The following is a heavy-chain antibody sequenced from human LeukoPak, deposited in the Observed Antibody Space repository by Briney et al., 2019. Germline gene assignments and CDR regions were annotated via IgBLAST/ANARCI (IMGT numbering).Heavy chain of an antibody. V-gene: IGHV4-38-2*02. D-gene: IGHD1-26*01. Sequence: SETLSLTCTVSGSSISSAYYWGWIRQPPGKGLEWIGNIYHSESTYYNPSLKSRVTISVDTSKNQFSLKLSSMTAADTAVYYCARAGTEWEFDPWGQGTLVTVSS. CDR2: IYHSEST. CDR1: GSSISSAYY. J-gene: IGHJ5*02. CDR3: ARAGTEWEFDP.